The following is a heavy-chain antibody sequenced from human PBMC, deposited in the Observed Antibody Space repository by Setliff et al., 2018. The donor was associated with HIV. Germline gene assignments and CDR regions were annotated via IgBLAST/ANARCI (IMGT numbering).Heavy chain of an antibody. CDR1: GYTFTSYG. CDR3: ARGRSSGWYAGRSYYYYMDV. D-gene: IGHD6-19*01. J-gene: IGHJ6*03. Sequence: GASVKVSCKTSGYTFTSYGISWVRQAPGQGLEWMGWISGYNGNTNYAQKFQGRLTMTTDTSTSTAYMELRSLRSDDTAVYYCARGRSSGWYAGRSYYYYMDVWGKGTTVTVSS. CDR2: ISGYNGNT. V-gene: IGHV1-18*01.